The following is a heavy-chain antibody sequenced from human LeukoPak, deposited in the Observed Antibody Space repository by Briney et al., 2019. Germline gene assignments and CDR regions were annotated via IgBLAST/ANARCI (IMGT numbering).Heavy chain of an antibody. CDR2: IWFDGSNK. CDR1: GFTFSSHA. J-gene: IGHJ4*02. D-gene: IGHD5-18*01. CDR3: ARGLGYSYGYGIDY. Sequence: PGGSLRLSCAASGFTFSSHAMHWVRQAPGKGLEWVAIIWFDGSNKYHADSVQGRFTISRDNSQNTLFLQMNNVRAEDTALYYCARGLGYSYGYGIDYWGQGTLVAVSS. V-gene: IGHV3-33*01.